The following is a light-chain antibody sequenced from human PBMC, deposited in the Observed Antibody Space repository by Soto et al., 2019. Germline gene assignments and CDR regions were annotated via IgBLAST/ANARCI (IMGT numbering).Light chain of an antibody. V-gene: IGLV2-14*01. CDR1: SSDVGGYNY. CDR2: EVT. CDR3: SSYTSTNTPVV. J-gene: IGLJ2*01. Sequence: QSALTQPVSVSGSPGQTITISCTGTSSDVGGYNYVSWYQQYPGKAPKLLTYEVTNRPSGVSNRFSGSKSGNVASLTISGLQAEDEADYYCSSYTSTNTPVVFGRGTKLTVL.